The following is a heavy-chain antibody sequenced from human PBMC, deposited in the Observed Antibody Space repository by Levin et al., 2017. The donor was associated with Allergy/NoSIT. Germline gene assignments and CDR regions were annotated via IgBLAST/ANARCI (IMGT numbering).Heavy chain of an antibody. CDR2: IYYSGST. J-gene: IGHJ1*01. CDR1: GGSISSYY. V-gene: IGHV4-59*01. D-gene: IGHD2-2*01. CDR3: ARGEVGYCSSTSCYPEYFQH. Sequence: SETLSLTCTVSGGSISSYYWSWIRQPPGKGLEWIGYIYYSGSTNYNPSLKSRVTISVDTSTNQFSLKLSSVTAADTAVYYCARGEVGYCSSTSCYPEYFQHWGQGTLVTVSS.